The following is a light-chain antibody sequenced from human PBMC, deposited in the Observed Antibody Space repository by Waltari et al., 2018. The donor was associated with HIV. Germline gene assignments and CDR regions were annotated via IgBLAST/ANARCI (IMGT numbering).Light chain of an antibody. J-gene: IGLJ1*01. CDR1: SSGFGSFDL. V-gene: IGLV2-11*01. Sequence: QSALTQPRSVSGSPGQSVTIPGPGTSSGFGSFDLVSWYQQFPGNAPKVIIYEVNQRPSGVPDRFTGSKSGITASLTISGLQGEDEADYYCCSYAGAYTYVFGTGTKVTVL. CDR3: CSYAGAYTYV. CDR2: EVN.